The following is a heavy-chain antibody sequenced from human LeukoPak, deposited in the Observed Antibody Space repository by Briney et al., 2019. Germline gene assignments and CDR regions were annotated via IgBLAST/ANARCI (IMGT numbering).Heavy chain of an antibody. CDR1: RGTFSSYA. V-gene: IGHV1-69*13. CDR3: ARDFGSYYDSSGYCGY. D-gene: IGHD3-22*01. J-gene: IGHJ4*02. CDR2: IIPIFGTA. Sequence: SVTVSCKASRGTFSSYAISWVRQAPGQGLEWMGGIIPIFGTANYAQKFQGRVTITADESTSTAYMELSSLRSEDTAVYYCARDFGSYYDSSGYCGYWGQGTLVTVSS.